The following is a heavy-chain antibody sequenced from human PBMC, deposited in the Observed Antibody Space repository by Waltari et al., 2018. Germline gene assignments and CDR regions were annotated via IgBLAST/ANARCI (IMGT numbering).Heavy chain of an antibody. Sequence: QAQLQESGPGLVKPSQTLSLTCTVSGGSISSGSYYWSWIRQPAGKGLEWIGRIYTSGSTNYNPSLKSRVTISVDTSKNQFSLKLSSVTAADTAVYYCARGDTAMASDYWGQGTLVTVSS. CDR1: GGSISSGSYY. D-gene: IGHD5-18*01. J-gene: IGHJ4*02. CDR2: IYTSGST. V-gene: IGHV4-61*02. CDR3: ARGDTAMASDY.